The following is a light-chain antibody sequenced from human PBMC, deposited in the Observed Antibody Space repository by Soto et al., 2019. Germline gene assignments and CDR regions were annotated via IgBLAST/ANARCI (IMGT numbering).Light chain of an antibody. J-gene: IGKJ1*01. CDR2: GAS. V-gene: IGKV3-15*01. CDR3: QHYNNWWT. Sequence: EIVMTQSPVTLSVSPGERATLICRASQSINKNLAWYQQKPGQAPRLLIHGASTRAIGIPDRFSGSGSGTEFTLTISSLQSEDCAVYYCQHYNNWWTFGQGTKVEIK. CDR1: QSINKN.